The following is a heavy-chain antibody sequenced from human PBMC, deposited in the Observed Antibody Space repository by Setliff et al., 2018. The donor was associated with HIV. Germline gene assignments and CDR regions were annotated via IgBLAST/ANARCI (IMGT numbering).Heavy chain of an antibody. D-gene: IGHD3-16*01. CDR3: ARRTFGSGRLDP. J-gene: IGHJ5*02. CDR2: IYYSGST. CDR1: GGSISSSGYY. Sequence: PSETLSLTCTVSGGSISSSGYYWGWIRQPPGKGLEWIGNIYYSGSTYYNPSLKSRVTISVDTSKNQFSLKLNSVTATDTAVYYCARRTFGSGRLDPWGQGTLVTVSS. V-gene: IGHV4-39*01.